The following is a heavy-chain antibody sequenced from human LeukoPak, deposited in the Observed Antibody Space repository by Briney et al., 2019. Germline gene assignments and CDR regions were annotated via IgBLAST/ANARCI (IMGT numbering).Heavy chain of an antibody. D-gene: IGHD3-10*01. Sequence: PETLSLTCTVSGGSISSYYWSWIRQPPGKGLEWIGYISYSGSTNYKSSLKSRVTISVDTSKDQFSLKLSSVTAADTAVYYCARESGSSLNDAFGIWAQGTMVTVSS. J-gene: IGHJ3*02. CDR1: GGSISSYY. CDR2: ISYSGST. V-gene: IGHV4-59*08. CDR3: ARESGSSLNDAFGI.